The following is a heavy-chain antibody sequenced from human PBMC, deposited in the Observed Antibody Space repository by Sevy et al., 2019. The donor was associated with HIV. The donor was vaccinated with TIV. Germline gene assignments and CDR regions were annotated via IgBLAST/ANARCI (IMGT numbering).Heavy chain of an antibody. D-gene: IGHD3-10*01. J-gene: IGHJ4*02. Sequence: SETLSLTCTVSGGSISSSAYYWGWLRQPPGKGLEWIANIFYSGSAYYNPSLSGRVTISVDTSKNQFSLRLNSVTAADTAVYYCARQGGVVDRAFDFWSQGSLVTVSS. V-gene: IGHV4-39*01. CDR1: GGSISSSAYY. CDR2: IFYSGSA. CDR3: ARQGGVVDRAFDF.